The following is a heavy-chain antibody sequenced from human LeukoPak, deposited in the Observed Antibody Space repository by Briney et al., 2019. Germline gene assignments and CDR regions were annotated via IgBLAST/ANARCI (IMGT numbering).Heavy chain of an antibody. Sequence: SETLSLTCAVYGGSFSGYYWSWIRQPPGKGPEWIGEINHSGSTNYNPSLKSRVTISVDTSKNQFSLKLSSVTAADTAVYYCARTDFWSGYVYYWGQGTLVTVSS. D-gene: IGHD3-3*01. J-gene: IGHJ4*02. V-gene: IGHV4-34*01. CDR2: INHSGST. CDR3: ARTDFWSGYVYY. CDR1: GGSFSGYY.